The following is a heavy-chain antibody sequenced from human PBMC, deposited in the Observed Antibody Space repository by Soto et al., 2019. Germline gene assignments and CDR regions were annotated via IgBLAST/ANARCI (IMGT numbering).Heavy chain of an antibody. Sequence: GASVKVSCKASGYSFTSYGISWVRQAPGQGLEWMGWISAKNGNTNYAQKLQGRVTMTTDTSTTTAYMELRSLRSDDTAVYYCARVNSKDDSSGYYLNWFDPWGQGTLVTVSS. CDR3: ARVNSKDDSSGYYLNWFDP. CDR2: ISAKNGNT. D-gene: IGHD3-22*01. J-gene: IGHJ5*02. CDR1: GYSFTSYG. V-gene: IGHV1-18*01.